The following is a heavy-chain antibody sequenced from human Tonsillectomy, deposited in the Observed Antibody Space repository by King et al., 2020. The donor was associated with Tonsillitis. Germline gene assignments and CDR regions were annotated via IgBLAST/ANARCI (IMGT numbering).Heavy chain of an antibody. CDR2: ISSSSGYI. V-gene: IGHV3-21*01. D-gene: IGHD3-22*01. J-gene: IGHJ5*02. CDR3: ARGSYYYDTSVGMFFVA. CDR1: GFTFSSYS. Sequence: VQLVESGGGLVKPGGSLRLSCAASGFTFSSYSMNWVRQAPGKGLEWVSSISSSSGYIYYADSVKGRFTISRDNANNSLYLQMNSLRAEDTAVYFCARGSYYYDTSVGMFFVAWGQGTLVTVSS.